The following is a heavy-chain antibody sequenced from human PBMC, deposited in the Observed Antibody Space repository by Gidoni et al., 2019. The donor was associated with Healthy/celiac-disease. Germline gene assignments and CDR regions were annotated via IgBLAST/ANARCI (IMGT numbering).Heavy chain of an antibody. Sequence: QVQLVQSGAEVKKPGSSVKVSCKASGGTFSSYAISWVRQAPGQGLEWMGRIIPILGIANYAQKFQGRVTITADKSTSTAYMELSSLRSEDTAVYYCARSHTVGYYDSSGYWFDPWGQGTLVTVSS. D-gene: IGHD3-22*01. V-gene: IGHV1-69*04. J-gene: IGHJ5*02. CDR1: GGTFSSYA. CDR3: ARSHTVGYYDSSGYWFDP. CDR2: IIPILGIA.